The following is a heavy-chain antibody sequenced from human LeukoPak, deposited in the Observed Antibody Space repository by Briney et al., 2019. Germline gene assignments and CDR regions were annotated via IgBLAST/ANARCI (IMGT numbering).Heavy chain of an antibody. CDR1: GGSIKSYF. J-gene: IGHJ5*02. D-gene: IGHD3-3*01. CDR3: ARTPSRKITIFAVVPAQFDP. V-gene: IGHV4-59*01. Sequence: PSETLSLTCTVSGGSIKSYFWSWIRQPPGKGLEWIGYIHSNGSTKYSLSLKSRVIISVDTSKNQLSLILNSVTAADTAVYYCARTPSRKITIFAVVPAQFDPWGQGTLVTVSS. CDR2: IHSNGST.